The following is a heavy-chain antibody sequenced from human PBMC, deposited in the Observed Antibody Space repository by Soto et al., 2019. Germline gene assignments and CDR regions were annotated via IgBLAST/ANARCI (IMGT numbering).Heavy chain of an antibody. Sequence: GGSLRLSCAASGLTFSDYYMTWIRQAPGKGLEWVSGISSSGSTMYYAGSVKGRFTISRDNAKNSLYLQMDSLRAEDTAVYYCARDKGGTGTMTFDYWGQGNLVTGSS. D-gene: IGHD1-7*01. J-gene: IGHJ4*02. CDR3: ARDKGGTGTMTFDY. V-gene: IGHV3-11*01. CDR2: ISSSGSTM. CDR1: GLTFSDYY.